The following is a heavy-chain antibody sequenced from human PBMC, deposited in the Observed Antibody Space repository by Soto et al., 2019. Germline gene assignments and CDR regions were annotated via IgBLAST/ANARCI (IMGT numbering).Heavy chain of an antibody. V-gene: IGHV1-46*03. Sequence: QVQLVQSGAEVKKPGASVKLSCKASGYTFTRYYMHWVRQAPGQGLEWMGIINPSGGSTTYAQKFQGRVTMTRDTSTSTVYMELSSLRSEDTAVYYCGRGDWNYYYGMDVWGQGTTVTVSS. CDR3: GRGDWNYYYGMDV. D-gene: IGHD2-21*01. J-gene: IGHJ6*02. CDR1: GYTFTRYY. CDR2: INPSGGST.